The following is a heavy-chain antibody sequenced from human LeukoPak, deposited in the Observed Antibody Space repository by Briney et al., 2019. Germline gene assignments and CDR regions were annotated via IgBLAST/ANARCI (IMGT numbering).Heavy chain of an antibody. CDR1: GGFISSSSYY. D-gene: IGHD1-26*01. V-gene: IGHV4-39*01. CDR3: ARLTKGGILL. Sequence: SETLSLTCTVSGGFISSSSYYWGWIRQPPGKGLEWIASIYYSGSTYYNPSLKSRVTISVDTSKKQFSLKLSSVTAADTAVYYCARLTKGGILLWGQGTLVTVSS. J-gene: IGHJ4*02. CDR2: IYYSGST.